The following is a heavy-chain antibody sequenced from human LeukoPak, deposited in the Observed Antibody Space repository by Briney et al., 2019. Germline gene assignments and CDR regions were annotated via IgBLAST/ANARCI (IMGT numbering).Heavy chain of an antibody. J-gene: IGHJ6*02. CDR1: GFSFSRYW. CDR3: ASSPRMDSSGYPDDYGMDV. V-gene: IGHV3-7*01. CDR2: INQDGSET. D-gene: IGHD3-22*01. Sequence: GGSLRLSCAASGFSFSRYWMNWVRQAPGKGLEWVANINQDGSETFYVDSVKGRFTISRDNGKNSLYLQMNSLRAEDTAVYFCASSPRMDSSGYPDDYGMDVWGQGTTVTVSS.